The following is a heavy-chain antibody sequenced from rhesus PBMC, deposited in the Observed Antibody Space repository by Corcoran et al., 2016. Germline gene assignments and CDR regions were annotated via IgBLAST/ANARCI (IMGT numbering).Heavy chain of an antibody. V-gene: IGHV4-165*01. CDR1: GGSISDYY. CDR2: IGGRRDST. D-gene: IGHD5-36*01. CDR3: ARVEYIYGSKYYSGLDS. J-gene: IGHJ6*01. Sequence: QVQLQESGPGGVKPSETLSLTCAVSGGSISDYYLWSWIRQPPGKGLEGIGYIGGRRDSTHHNPSPRSRGTVSKDTSQNQFSLNLRAVTAADTAVYYWARVEYIYGSKYYSGLDSWGQGVVVTVSS.